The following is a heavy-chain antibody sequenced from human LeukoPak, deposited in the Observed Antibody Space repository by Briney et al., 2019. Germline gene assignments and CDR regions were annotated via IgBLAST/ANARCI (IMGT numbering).Heavy chain of an antibody. D-gene: IGHD2-15*01. J-gene: IGHJ3*02. Sequence: PGGSLRLSCAASGFTFSSYSMNWVRQAPGKGLEWVSSISSSSSYIYYADSVKGRFTISRDNAKNSLYLQMNSLRAEDTAVYYCARGDIVVVVAAFDIWGQGTMVTVSS. CDR1: GFTFSSYS. V-gene: IGHV3-21*01. CDR2: ISSSSSYI. CDR3: ARGDIVVVVAAFDI.